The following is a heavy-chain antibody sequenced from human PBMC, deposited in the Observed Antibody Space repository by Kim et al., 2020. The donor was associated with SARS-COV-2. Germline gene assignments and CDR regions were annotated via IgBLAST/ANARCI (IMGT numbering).Heavy chain of an antibody. D-gene: IGHD1-26*01. V-gene: IGHV1-69*01. CDR3: TTALVGSTSPTGY. Sequence: NYAQKFQGRVTITADESTSTAYMDLSNLRSDDTAVYYCTTALVGSTSPTGYWGQGTLVTVSS. J-gene: IGHJ4*02.